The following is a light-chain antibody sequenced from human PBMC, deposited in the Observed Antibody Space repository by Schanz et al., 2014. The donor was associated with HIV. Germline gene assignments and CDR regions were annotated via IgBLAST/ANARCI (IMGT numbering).Light chain of an antibody. V-gene: IGKV3-11*01. Sequence: EIVMTQSPATLSVSPGERATLSCRASQSVNSNLAWYQQTPGQAPRLLIYGASTRATGIPARFSGSGSGTDFTLTISSLEPEDFAVYYCQLRSGRPPNYTFGQGTKLEIK. CDR1: QSVNSN. CDR3: QLRSGRPPNYT. CDR2: GAS. J-gene: IGKJ2*01.